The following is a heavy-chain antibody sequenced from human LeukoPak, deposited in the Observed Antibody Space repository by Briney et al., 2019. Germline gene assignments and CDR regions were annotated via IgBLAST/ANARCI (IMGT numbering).Heavy chain of an antibody. V-gene: IGHV1-3*01. CDR3: ARAHSSGWPYYYYGMDV. CDR2: INAGNGNT. D-gene: IGHD6-19*01. J-gene: IGHJ6*02. CDR1: GYTFTSYA. Sequence: ASVKVSCKASGYTFTSYAMHWVRQAPGQRLEWMGWINAGNGNTKYSQKFQGRVTITRDTSASTAYMELSSLRSEDTAVYYCARAHSSGWPYYYYGMDVWGQGTTVTVSS.